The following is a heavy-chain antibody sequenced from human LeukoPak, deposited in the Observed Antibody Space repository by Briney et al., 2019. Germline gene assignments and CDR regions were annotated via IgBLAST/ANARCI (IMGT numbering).Heavy chain of an antibody. CDR3: ARTYCGGDCRGYYYYYMDV. Sequence: SETLSLTCTVSGGSISSGSYYWNWIRQPAGTGLEWIGHIYTSGSTNYNPSLKSRITISVDTSKNQFSLRLSSVTAADTAVYYCARTYCGGDCRGYYYYYMDVWGKGTTVTVSS. J-gene: IGHJ6*03. D-gene: IGHD2-21*01. CDR1: GGSISSGSYY. V-gene: IGHV4-61*09. CDR2: IYTSGST.